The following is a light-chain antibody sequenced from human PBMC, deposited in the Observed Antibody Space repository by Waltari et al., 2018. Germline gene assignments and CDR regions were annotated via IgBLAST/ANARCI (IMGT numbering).Light chain of an antibody. Sequence: EIVMTQSPATLSVSPGETATLSCRASQGVSSNLAWYQQKPGQGPRLLIFGASTRATAFPPRFSGSGSGTEFTLTISGLHSEDFAVYYCQQYNDWVTFGQGTRLDIK. CDR1: QGVSSN. CDR2: GAS. J-gene: IGKJ5*01. CDR3: QQYNDWVT. V-gene: IGKV3-15*01.